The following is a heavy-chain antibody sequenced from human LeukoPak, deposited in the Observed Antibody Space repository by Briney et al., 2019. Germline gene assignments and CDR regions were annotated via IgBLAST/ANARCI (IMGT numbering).Heavy chain of an antibody. V-gene: IGHV4-34*01. Sequence: SETLSLTCAVSGGPFSGYYWTWIRQPPGKGLEWIGEINHSGSANYNPSLMSRVTISLGTSKNHFSLNLSSVTAADTAEYNCARGQGTVTTHWGQGTLVTVSS. CDR3: ARGQGTVTTH. D-gene: IGHD4-17*01. CDR2: INHSGSA. CDR1: GGPFSGYY. J-gene: IGHJ4*02.